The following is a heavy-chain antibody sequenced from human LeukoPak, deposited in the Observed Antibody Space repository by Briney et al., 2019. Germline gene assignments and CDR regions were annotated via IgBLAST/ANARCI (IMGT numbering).Heavy chain of an antibody. CDR1: GFTFS. D-gene: IGHD1-26*01. V-gene: IGHV3-23*01. CDR2: INDNGGTST. Sequence: PGGSLRLSCAASGFTFSMNWVRQAPGKGLEWVSSINDNGGTSTWYADSVKGRFTISRDNSKNTLYLQMNSLRAEDTAVYYCAKEGVQTPSDWYFDLWGRGTLVTVSS. CDR3: AKEGVQTPSDWYFDL. J-gene: IGHJ2*01.